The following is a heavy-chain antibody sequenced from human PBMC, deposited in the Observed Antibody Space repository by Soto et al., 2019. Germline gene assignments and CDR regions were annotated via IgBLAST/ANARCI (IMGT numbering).Heavy chain of an antibody. J-gene: IGHJ5*02. V-gene: IGHV4-31*03. Sequence: QVQLQESGPGLVKPSQTLSLTCTVSGASLISGGYYWTWIRQHPGKGLEWLGYVYYTGKTYYNPSLQSRLTXSXDSXTNPFSLRPSSLTAADTAFYYCARDGTSNRNYFDPWGQGTLVTVSS. CDR3: ARDGTSNRNYFDP. CDR2: VYYTGKT. D-gene: IGHD1-7*01. CDR1: GASLISGGYY.